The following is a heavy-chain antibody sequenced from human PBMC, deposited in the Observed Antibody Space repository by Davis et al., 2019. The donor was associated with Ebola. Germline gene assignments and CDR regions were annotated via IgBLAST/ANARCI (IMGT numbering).Heavy chain of an antibody. CDR1: GFIFRSYA. CDR3: AKNLDSTSWYADRGFDY. D-gene: IGHD2-2*01. J-gene: IGHJ4*02. CDR2: ISGSGGIT. V-gene: IGHV3-23*01. Sequence: PGGSLRLSCAASGFIFRSYALTWVRQAPGKGLEWVSGISGSGGITYYADSVKGRFTISRDNSKNTLYLQMNSLRAEDTAVYYCAKNLDSTSWYADRGFDYWGQGTLVTVSS.